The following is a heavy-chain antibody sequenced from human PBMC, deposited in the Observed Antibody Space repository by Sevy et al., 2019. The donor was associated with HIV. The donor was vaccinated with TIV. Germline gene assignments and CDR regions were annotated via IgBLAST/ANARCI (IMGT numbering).Heavy chain of an antibody. CDR3: ARSNWVTATNGFSKSYYFDY. CDR2: INTSGST. CDR1: GDSFSSYF. V-gene: IGHV4-4*07. J-gene: IGHJ4*01. D-gene: IGHD7-27*01. Sequence: SETLSLTCTVSGDSFSSYFWAWIRQPAGKGLEWIGRINTSGSTNYNPSLKSRVTMSVDTSKSQFSLKVTALTAADTAIYFCARSNWVTATNGFSKSYYFDYWGHGSLVTVSS.